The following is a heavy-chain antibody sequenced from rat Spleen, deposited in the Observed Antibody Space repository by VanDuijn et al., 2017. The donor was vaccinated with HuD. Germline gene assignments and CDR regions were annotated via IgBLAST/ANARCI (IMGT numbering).Heavy chain of an antibody. D-gene: IGHD1-7*01. J-gene: IGHJ4*01. CDR2: MWSDGDT. Sequence: QVQLKESGPGLVQPSQTLSLTCTVSGFSLTSYHVHWVRQPPGKGLEWMGVMWSDGDTAYNSTLKSRLSISRDTSKNQVFLKMNSLQADDTGTYYCARDYGQGWVLDAWGQGVSVTVSS. CDR3: ARDYGQGWVLDA. CDR1: GFSLTSYH. V-gene: IGHV2-32*01.